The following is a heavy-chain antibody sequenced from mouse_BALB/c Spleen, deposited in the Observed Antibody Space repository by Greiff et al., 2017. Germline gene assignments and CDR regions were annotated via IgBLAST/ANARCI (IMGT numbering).Heavy chain of an antibody. CDR2: IYPGDGDT. CDR3: ARERYYDYESWFAY. CDR1: GYTFTSYW. V-gene: IGHV1-87*01. Sequence: VQLQQSGAELARPGASVKLSCKASGYTFTSYWMQWVKQRPGQGLEWIGAIYPGDGDTRYTQKFKGKATLTADKSSSTVYMQLSSLASEDSAVYYCARERYYDYESWFAYWGQGTLVTVSA. D-gene: IGHD2-4*01. J-gene: IGHJ3*01.